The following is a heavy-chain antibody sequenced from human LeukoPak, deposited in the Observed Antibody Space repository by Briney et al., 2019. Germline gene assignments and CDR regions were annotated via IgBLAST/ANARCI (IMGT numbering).Heavy chain of an antibody. J-gene: IGHJ5*02. Sequence: GGSLRLSCAASGFTFSSYWMSWVRQAPGKGLEWVANIKQDGSDKYYVDSVKGRFTISRDNAKNSLYLQMNSLRAEDTAVYYCARDVVTMVRGVIISWFDPWGQGTLVTVSS. V-gene: IGHV3-7*01. CDR1: GFTFSSYW. D-gene: IGHD3-10*01. CDR3: ARDVVTMVRGVIISWFDP. CDR2: IKQDGSDK.